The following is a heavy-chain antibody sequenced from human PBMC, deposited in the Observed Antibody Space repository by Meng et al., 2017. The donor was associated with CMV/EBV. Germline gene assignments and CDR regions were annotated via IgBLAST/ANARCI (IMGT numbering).Heavy chain of an antibody. CDR1: GYTFTSYG. D-gene: IGHD6-13*01. CDR2: ISAYNGNT. Sequence: ASVKVSCKASGYTFTSYGISWVRQAPGQGLEWMGWISAYNGNTNYAQKLQGRVTMTTDTSTSTAYMELRSLRADDTAVYYCASGAIAAAGPEFDYWGQGTLVTVSS. CDR3: ASGAIAAAGPEFDY. V-gene: IGHV1-18*01. J-gene: IGHJ4*02.